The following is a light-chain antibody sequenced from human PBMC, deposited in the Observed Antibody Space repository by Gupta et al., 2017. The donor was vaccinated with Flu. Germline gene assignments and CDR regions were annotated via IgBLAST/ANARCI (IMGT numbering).Light chain of an antibody. Sequence: EIVMTQSPATLSVSPGERATLSCRASQSVDSSLAWYQQKPGQAPRLLIHGASTRATGVPARFSGSGSGTEFTLTISSRQPEDFAVYYCQHENHCLLTFGQGTKVEI. CDR2: GAS. CDR3: QHENHCLLT. J-gene: IGKJ1*01. V-gene: IGKV3-15*01. CDR1: QSVDSS.